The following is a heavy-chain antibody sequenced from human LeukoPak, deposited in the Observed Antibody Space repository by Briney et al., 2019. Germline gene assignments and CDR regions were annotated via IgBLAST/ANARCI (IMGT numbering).Heavy chain of an antibody. Sequence: SETLSLTCAVYGGSFSGYYWSWIRQPPGKGLEWIGEINHSGSTNYNPSLKSRVTISVDTSKNQFSLKLSSVTVADTAVYYCASSVVTAIYDAFDIWGQGTMVTVSS. CDR3: ASSVVTAIYDAFDI. CDR2: INHSGST. J-gene: IGHJ3*02. D-gene: IGHD2-21*02. V-gene: IGHV4-34*01. CDR1: GGSFSGYY.